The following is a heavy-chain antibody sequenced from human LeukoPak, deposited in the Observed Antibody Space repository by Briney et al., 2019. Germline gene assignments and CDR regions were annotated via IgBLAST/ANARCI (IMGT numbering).Heavy chain of an antibody. CDR2: INPNSGAT. V-gene: IGHV1-2*02. CDR1: GYTFTGQY. D-gene: IGHD3-22*01. CDR3: ARDSPPNYSDSSGYYSDAFDI. J-gene: IGHJ3*02. Sequence: ASVKVSCKASGYTFTGQYMHWVRQAPGQGLEWMGWINPNSGATDYVQKFQGRVALTRDTSISTVYMELNSLRYDDTAVYYCARDSPPNYSDSSGYYSDAFDIWGQGTMVTVSS.